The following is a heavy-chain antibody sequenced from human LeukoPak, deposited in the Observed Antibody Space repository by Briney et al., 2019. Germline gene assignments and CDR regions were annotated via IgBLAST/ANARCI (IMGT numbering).Heavy chain of an antibody. Sequence: SETLSLTCTVSGGSISSYYWSWIRQPAGKGLEWIGRIYTSGSTNYNPPLKSRVTMSVDTSKNLFSLKLSSVTAADAAVYYCARDLSGITIFGVGFDLWGQGTLVTVSS. CDR3: ARDLSGITIFGVGFDL. D-gene: IGHD3-3*01. V-gene: IGHV4-4*07. CDR1: GGSISSYY. J-gene: IGHJ5*02. CDR2: IYTSGST.